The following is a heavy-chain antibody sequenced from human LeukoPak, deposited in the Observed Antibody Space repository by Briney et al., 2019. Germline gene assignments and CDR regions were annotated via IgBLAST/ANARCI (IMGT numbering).Heavy chain of an antibody. Sequence: GGSLRLPCAASGFTFSSYAMSWVRQAPGKGLEWVSAISGSGGSTYYADSVKGRFTISRDNSKNTLYLQMNSLRAEDTAVYYCAKDGVDVLTTYYRWIDSWGQGILVTVSS. D-gene: IGHD3-9*01. J-gene: IGHJ4*02. V-gene: IGHV3-23*01. CDR1: GFTFSSYA. CDR3: AKDGVDVLTTYYRWIDS. CDR2: ISGSGGST.